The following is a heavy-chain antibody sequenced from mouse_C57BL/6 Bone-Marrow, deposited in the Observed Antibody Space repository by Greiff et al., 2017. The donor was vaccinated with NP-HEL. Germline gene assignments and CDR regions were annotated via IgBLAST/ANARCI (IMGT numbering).Heavy chain of an antibody. D-gene: IGHD1-1*01. CDR2: IYPRSGNT. CDR1: GYTFTSYG. Sequence: QVQLQQSGVELARPGASVKLSCKASGYTFTSYGISWVKQRTGQGLEWIGEIYPRSGNTYYNEKFKGKATLTADKSSSTAYMELRSLTSEDSAVYFCARLGSSPFAYWGQGTLVTVSA. V-gene: IGHV1-81*01. CDR3: ARLGSSPFAY. J-gene: IGHJ3*01.